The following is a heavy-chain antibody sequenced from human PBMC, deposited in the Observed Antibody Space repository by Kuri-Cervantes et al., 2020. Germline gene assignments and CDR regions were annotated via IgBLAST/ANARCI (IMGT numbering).Heavy chain of an antibody. J-gene: IGHJ6*02. CDR2: IIPIFGTA. CDR3: ATHADYYGSGSHFEWVHYYYYYGMDV. V-gene: IGHV1-69*13. Sequence: SVKVSCKASGGTFSSYAISWVRQAPGQGLEWMGGIIPIFGTANYAQKFQGRVTITADESTGTAYMELSSLRSEDTAVYYCATHADYYGSGSHFEWVHYYYYYGMDVWGQGATVTVSS. CDR1: GGTFSSYA. D-gene: IGHD3-10*01.